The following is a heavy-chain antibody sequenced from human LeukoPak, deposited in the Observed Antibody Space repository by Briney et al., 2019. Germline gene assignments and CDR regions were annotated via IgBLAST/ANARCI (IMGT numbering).Heavy chain of an antibody. D-gene: IGHD2-15*01. CDR1: GFTFTDYW. CDR3: ARDCSGGSCYSPPFDY. J-gene: IGHJ4*02. V-gene: IGHV3-7*03. CDR2: IAHDGSNK. Sequence: GGSLRLSCTTSGFTFTDYWMTWVRQAPGKGLEWVALIAHDGSNKYYADSVKGRFTISRDNAKNSLYLQMNSLRAEDTAVYYCARDCSGGSCYSPPFDYWGQGTLVTVSS.